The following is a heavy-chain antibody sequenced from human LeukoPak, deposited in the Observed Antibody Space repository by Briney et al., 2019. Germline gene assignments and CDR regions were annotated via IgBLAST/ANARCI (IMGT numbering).Heavy chain of an antibody. D-gene: IGHD3-3*01. V-gene: IGHV4-38-2*01. CDR2: IYHSGST. CDR3: ARQAPSTTIFGVVIQNWFDP. CDR1: GYSISSGYY. Sequence: SETLSLTCAVSGYSISSGYYWGWIRQPPGKGLEWIGSIYHSGSTYYNPSLKSRVTISVDTSKNQFSLKLSSVTAADTAVYYCARQAPSTTIFGVVIQNWFDPWGQGTLVTVSS. J-gene: IGHJ5*02.